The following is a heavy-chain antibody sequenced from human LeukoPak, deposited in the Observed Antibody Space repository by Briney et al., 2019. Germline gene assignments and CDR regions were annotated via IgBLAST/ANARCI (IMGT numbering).Heavy chain of an antibody. CDR2: ISWNSGSI. D-gene: IGHD5-12*01. Sequence: QAGGSLRLSCAASGFTFDDYAMHWVRQAPGKGLEWVSGISWNSGSIGYADSVKGRFTISRDNAKNSLYLQMNSLRAEDTALYYCAKATPRGYSGYEPLDYWGQGTLVTVSS. CDR3: AKATPRGYSGYEPLDY. CDR1: GFTFDDYA. J-gene: IGHJ4*02. V-gene: IGHV3-9*01.